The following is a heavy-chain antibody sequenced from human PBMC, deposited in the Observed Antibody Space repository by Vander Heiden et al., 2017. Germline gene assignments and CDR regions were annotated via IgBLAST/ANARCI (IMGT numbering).Heavy chain of an antibody. D-gene: IGHD1-7*01. Sequence: EVQLLESGGGLVQPGGSLRPSGAPPGSPFSSYAMSWVRQAPGKGLEWVSAISGSGGSTYYADSVKGRFTISRDNSKNTLYQQMNSLRAEDTAVYYCARELELSLPHFDYWGQGTLVTVSS. V-gene: IGHV3-23*01. J-gene: IGHJ4*02. CDR3: ARELELSLPHFDY. CDR1: GSPFSSYA. CDR2: ISGSGGST.